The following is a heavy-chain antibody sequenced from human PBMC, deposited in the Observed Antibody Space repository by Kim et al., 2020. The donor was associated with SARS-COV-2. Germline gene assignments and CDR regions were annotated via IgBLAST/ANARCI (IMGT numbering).Heavy chain of an antibody. CDR3: ARDVRGITMVRGVFDY. CDR2: ISYDGSNK. J-gene: IGHJ4*02. V-gene: IGHV3-30*04. Sequence: GGSLRLSCAASGFTFSSYAMHWVRQAPGKGLEWVAVISYDGSNKYYADSVKGRFTISRDNSKNTLYLQMNSLRAEDTAVYYCARDVRGITMVRGVFDYWGQGTLVTVSS. D-gene: IGHD3-10*01. CDR1: GFTFSSYA.